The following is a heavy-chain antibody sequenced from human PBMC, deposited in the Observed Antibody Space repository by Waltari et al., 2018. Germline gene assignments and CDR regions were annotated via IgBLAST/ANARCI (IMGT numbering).Heavy chain of an antibody. J-gene: IGHJ4*02. CDR2: FDPEDSET. CDR1: GYTLTELS. V-gene: IGHV1-24*01. D-gene: IGHD6-13*01. CDR3: ATATIPPQRVRS. Sequence: QVQLVQSGAEVKKPGASVKVSCKVSGYTLTELSLHWVRQAPGKGLEWMGGFDPEDSETIYAETFQGRVTMTEDTATDTGYMQLSSLRSEDTAVYYCATATIPPQRVRSWGQGTLVTVSS.